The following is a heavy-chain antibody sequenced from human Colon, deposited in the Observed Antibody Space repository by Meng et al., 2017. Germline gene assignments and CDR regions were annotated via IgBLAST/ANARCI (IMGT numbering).Heavy chain of an antibody. CDR1: GGSFSRGTCY. CDR3: ARDRVPGKY. V-gene: IGHV4-61*01. D-gene: IGHD1-14*01. Sequence: QGQLRGSGPGLVRPSDTLSLTCTVSGGSFSRGTCYWSWIRQPPGKGLEWIGCIYYSGTTNYNPSLKSRVTISVDTSKNQFSLKLSSVTPADTAVYFCARDRVPGKYWGQGTLVTVSS. J-gene: IGHJ4*02. CDR2: IYYSGTT.